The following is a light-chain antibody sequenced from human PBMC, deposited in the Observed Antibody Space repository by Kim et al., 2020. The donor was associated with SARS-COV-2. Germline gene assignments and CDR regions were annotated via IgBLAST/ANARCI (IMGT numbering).Light chain of an antibody. Sequence: LHPRETDTLACRASQRGIASYLVWYQQKRGQAPRLLIYGASNRATGIPDRFSGSGSGTVFTLTISRLEPEDFAVYYCLQYGESPRSFGQGTKLEI. CDR1: QRGIASY. CDR3: LQYGESPRS. J-gene: IGKJ2*03. CDR2: GAS. V-gene: IGKV3-20*01.